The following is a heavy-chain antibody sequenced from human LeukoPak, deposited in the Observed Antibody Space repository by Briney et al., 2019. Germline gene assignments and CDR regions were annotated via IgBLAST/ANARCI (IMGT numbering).Heavy chain of an antibody. V-gene: IGHV1-69*04. Sequence: SVKVSCKASGGTFSSYAISWVRQAPGQGLEWMGRIIPILGIANYAQKFQGRVTITADKSTSTAYMELSSLRSEDTAVYYCARVYSSTTDYYFDYWGQGTLVTVSS. CDR2: IIPILGIA. D-gene: IGHD2-2*01. J-gene: IGHJ4*02. CDR1: GGTFSSYA. CDR3: ARVYSSTTDYYFDY.